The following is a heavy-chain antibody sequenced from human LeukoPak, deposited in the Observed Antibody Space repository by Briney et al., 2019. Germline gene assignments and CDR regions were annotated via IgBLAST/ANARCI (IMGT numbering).Heavy chain of an antibody. CDR3: ARQSDVDTADY. CDR1: GFTFSSYN. D-gene: IGHD5-18*01. J-gene: IGHJ4*02. Sequence: GGSLRLSCAASGFTFSSYNMNWVRQAPGKGLEWVSSITSSSNYIYYADSVKGRFTISRDNAKNSLYLQMNSLRAEDTTVYYCARQSDVDTADYWGQGTLVTVSS. CDR2: ITSSSNYI. V-gene: IGHV3-21*03.